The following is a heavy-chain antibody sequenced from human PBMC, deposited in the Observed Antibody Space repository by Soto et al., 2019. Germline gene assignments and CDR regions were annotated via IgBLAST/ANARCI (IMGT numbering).Heavy chain of an antibody. D-gene: IGHD3-22*01. Sequence: PSETLSLTCTVSGGSISSGDYYWSWIRQPPGKGLEWIGYIYYSGSTYYNPSLKSRVTISVDTSKNQFSLKLSSVTAADTAVYYCARDASSAYYGMDVWGQGTTVTVSS. CDR2: IYYSGST. CDR3: ARDASSAYYGMDV. V-gene: IGHV4-30-4*01. J-gene: IGHJ6*02. CDR1: GGSISSGDYY.